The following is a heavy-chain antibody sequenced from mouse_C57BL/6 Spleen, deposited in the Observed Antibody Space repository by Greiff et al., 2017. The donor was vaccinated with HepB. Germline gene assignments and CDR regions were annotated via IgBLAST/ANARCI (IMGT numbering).Heavy chain of an antibody. CDR1: GYTFTSYW. Sequence: QVQLQQPGAELVMPGASVKLSCKASGYTFTSYWMHWVKQRPGQGLEWIGEIDPSDSYTNYNQKFKGKSTLTVDKSSSTAYMQLSSLTSEDSAVYYCASQLRGFDYWGQGTTLTVSS. J-gene: IGHJ2*01. CDR2: IDPSDSYT. CDR3: ASQLRGFDY. D-gene: IGHD3-1*01. V-gene: IGHV1-69*01.